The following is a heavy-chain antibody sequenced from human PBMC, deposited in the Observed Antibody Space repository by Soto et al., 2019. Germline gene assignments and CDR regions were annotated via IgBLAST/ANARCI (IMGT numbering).Heavy chain of an antibody. J-gene: IGHJ4*02. V-gene: IGHV4-4*02. CDR1: GASIRSNNR. Sequence: PSETLSLTCAVSGASIRSNNRWSWVRQPPGKGPEWIGEIFHSGSTNYNPSLKSRVTISVDKSKNQFSLKLTSVTAADTAVYYCARQRGYYVDYWGQGTLVTVS. CDR2: IFHSGST. D-gene: IGHD3-22*01. CDR3: ARQRGYYVDY.